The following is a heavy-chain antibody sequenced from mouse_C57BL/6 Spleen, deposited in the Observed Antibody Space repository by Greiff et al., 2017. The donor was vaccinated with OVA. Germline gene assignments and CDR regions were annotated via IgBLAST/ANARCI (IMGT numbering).Heavy chain of an antibody. V-gene: IGHV1-80*01. CDR1: GYAFSSYW. J-gene: IGHJ3*01. D-gene: IGHD1-1*01. CDR3: ARPFYYGSSYEGFAY. Sequence: VQLKESGAELVKPGASVKISCKASGYAFSSYWMNWVKQRPGTGLEWIGQIYPGDGDTNYNGKFKGKATLTADKSSSTAYMQLSSLTSEDSAVYFCARPFYYGSSYEGFAYWGQGTLVTVSA. CDR2: IYPGDGDT.